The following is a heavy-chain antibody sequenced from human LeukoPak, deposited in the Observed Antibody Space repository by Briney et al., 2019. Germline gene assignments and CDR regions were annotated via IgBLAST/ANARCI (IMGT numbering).Heavy chain of an antibody. J-gene: IGHJ3*02. V-gene: IGHV4-39*01. D-gene: IGHD4/OR15-4a*01. CDR3: ARGLVRSPPGI. CDR2: IYYSGST. CDR1: VGSISSSSYY. Sequence: SETLSLTCTVSVGSISSSSYYWGWIRQPPGKGLEWIGSIYYSGSTYYNPSLKSRVTISVDTSKNQFSLKLSSVTAADTAVYYCARGLVRSPPGIWGQGTMVTVSS.